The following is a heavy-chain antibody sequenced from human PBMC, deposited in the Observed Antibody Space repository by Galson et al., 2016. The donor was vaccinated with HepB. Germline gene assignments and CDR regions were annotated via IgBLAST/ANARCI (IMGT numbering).Heavy chain of an antibody. V-gene: IGHV4-31*03. CDR3: AIYISGLFDP. CDR1: GDSTRSGNYY. CDR2: ISYSGTT. Sequence: TLSLTCNVSGDSTRSGNYYWSWLRQHPERGLEWIGYISYSGTTYYNPSLKSRVTISEDTSKKQLSVRLDSVTAADTAVYYCAIYISGLFDPWGLGILVTVSS. D-gene: IGHD3-10*01. J-gene: IGHJ5*02.